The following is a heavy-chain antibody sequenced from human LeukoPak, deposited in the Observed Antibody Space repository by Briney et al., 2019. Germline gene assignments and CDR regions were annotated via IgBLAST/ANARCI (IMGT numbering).Heavy chain of an antibody. V-gene: IGHV1-24*01. Sequence: ASVKVSCKVSGYTLTELSMHWVRQAPGKGLEWMGGFDPEDGETIYAQKFQGRVTMTEETSTDTAYMELSSLRSEDTAVYYCATDLVVSGSYCYWGQGTLVTVSS. CDR1: GYTLTELS. CDR2: FDPEDGET. J-gene: IGHJ4*02. D-gene: IGHD1-26*01. CDR3: ATDLVVSGSYCY.